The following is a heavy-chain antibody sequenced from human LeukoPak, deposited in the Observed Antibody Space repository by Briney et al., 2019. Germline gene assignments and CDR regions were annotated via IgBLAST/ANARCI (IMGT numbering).Heavy chain of an antibody. CDR1: GGSISSSSYY. D-gene: IGHD3-10*01. Sequence: PSETLSLTCTVSGGSISSSSYYWGWIRQPPGKGLEWIGSIYYSGSTYYNPSLKSRVTISVDTSKNQFSLKLSSVTAADTAVYYCARQDVGVRGVINYYYYMDVWGKGTTVTISS. J-gene: IGHJ6*03. V-gene: IGHV4-39*01. CDR2: IYYSGST. CDR3: ARQDVGVRGVINYYYYMDV.